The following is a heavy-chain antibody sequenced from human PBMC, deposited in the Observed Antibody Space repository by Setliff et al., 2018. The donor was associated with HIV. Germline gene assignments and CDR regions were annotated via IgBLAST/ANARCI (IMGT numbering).Heavy chain of an antibody. V-gene: IGHV1-8*02. D-gene: IGHD3-3*02. CDR3: ARGTAPRPASVLEFLEWLFPNWFDP. CDR2: MKPNNGNT. J-gene: IGHJ5*02. CDR1: GYNFTDYD. Sequence: ASVKVSCKASGYNFTDYDINWVRQATGQGLEWMGWMKPNNGNTGYAEKFQGRVTMTRDTSISTAYMELSSLRSDDTAVYYCARGTAPRPASVLEFLEWLFPNWFDPWGQGTLVTVSS.